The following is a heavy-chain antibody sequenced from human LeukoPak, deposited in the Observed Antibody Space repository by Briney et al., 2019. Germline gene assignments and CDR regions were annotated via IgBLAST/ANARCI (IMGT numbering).Heavy chain of an antibody. CDR2: IYHSGIT. CDR3: ASSTVYYYDSSGYDAFDI. Sequence: SETLSLTCTVSGGSISSYYWNWIRQPPGKGLEWIGYIYHSGITNYIPPLKSRVTISMDTSKNQFSLKLSSVTAADTAVYYCASSTVYYYDSSGYDAFDIWGQGTMVTVSS. J-gene: IGHJ3*02. V-gene: IGHV4-59*08. CDR1: GGSISSYY. D-gene: IGHD3-22*01.